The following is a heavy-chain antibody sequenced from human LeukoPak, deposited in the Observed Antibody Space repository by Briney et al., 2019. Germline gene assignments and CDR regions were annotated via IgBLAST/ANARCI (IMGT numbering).Heavy chain of an antibody. Sequence: ASVKVSCKASGYTFTSYGISWVRQAPGQGLEWMGWISAYNGNTNYAQKLQGRVTTTTDTSTSTAYMELRSLRSDDTAVYYCAIDTGYSSGWPLFDYWGQGTLVTVSS. V-gene: IGHV1-18*04. D-gene: IGHD6-19*01. J-gene: IGHJ4*02. CDR1: GYTFTSYG. CDR2: ISAYNGNT. CDR3: AIDTGYSSGWPLFDY.